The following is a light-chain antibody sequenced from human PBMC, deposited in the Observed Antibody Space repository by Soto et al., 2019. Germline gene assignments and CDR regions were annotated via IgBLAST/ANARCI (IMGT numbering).Light chain of an antibody. CDR3: QQSYKTPHT. J-gene: IGKJ2*01. CDR2: AAS. Sequence: DIQMTQSPSSLSASVGDRVTITCRASQSISSYLNWYQQKPGTAPKLLIYAASSLQSGVPSRFSGSGSGTDFTLTISSLQPEDFATYHCQQSYKTPHTFGQGTKLETK. CDR1: QSISSY. V-gene: IGKV1-39*01.